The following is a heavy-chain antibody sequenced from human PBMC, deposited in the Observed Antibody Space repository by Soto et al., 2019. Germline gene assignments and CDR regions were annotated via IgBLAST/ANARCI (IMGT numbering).Heavy chain of an antibody. CDR1: GGSFNGYY. CDR2: INHSGGT. Sequence: PSETLSLTCAVYGGSFNGYYWSWIRQPPGKGLEWIGEINHSGGTNYNPSLKSRVTMSLDTSKNQFSLKLTSVTAADTGLYFCARTVWFGNMGYFDSWGQGSMVTVYS. CDR3: ARTVWFGNMGYFDS. D-gene: IGHD3-10*01. J-gene: IGHJ4*02. V-gene: IGHV4-34*01.